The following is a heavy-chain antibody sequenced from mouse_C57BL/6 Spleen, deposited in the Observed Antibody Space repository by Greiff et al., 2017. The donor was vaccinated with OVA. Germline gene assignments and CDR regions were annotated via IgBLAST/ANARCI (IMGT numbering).Heavy chain of an antibody. V-gene: IGHV1-69*01. CDR3: ARSGYGNYEGYFDV. D-gene: IGHD2-1*01. CDR1: GYTFTSYW. CDR2: IDPSDSYT. Sequence: QVQLQQPGAELVKPGASVKPSCKASGYTFTSYWMHWVKQRPGQGLEWIGEIDPSDSYTNYNQKFKGKSTLTVDKSSSTAYMQLSSLTSEDSAVYYCARSGYGNYEGYFDVWGTGTTVTVSS. J-gene: IGHJ1*03.